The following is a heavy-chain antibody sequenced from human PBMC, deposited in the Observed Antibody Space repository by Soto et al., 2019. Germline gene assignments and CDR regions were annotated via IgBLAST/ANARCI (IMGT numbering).Heavy chain of an antibody. V-gene: IGHV3-23*01. D-gene: IGHD5-12*01. CDR1: GFTFGTYT. J-gene: IGHJ4*02. CDR2: IYGDGSGI. Sequence: EVQLLQSGGGLVQPGGSLKLSCAASGFTFGTYTMNWVRQAPGKGLEWGSGIYGDGSGIYYADSVKGRFTISRDNSKSTLYLQMNSLRAEDTAIYYCSKDARPDGYWNFDYCCQGTLVTVSS. CDR3: SKDARPDGYWNFDY.